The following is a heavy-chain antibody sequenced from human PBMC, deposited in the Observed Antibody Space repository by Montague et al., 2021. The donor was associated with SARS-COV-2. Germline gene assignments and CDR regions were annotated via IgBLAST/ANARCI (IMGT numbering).Heavy chain of an antibody. CDR3: ARDRPAINCSGGSCYFY. CDR1: GGSISSSSYF. D-gene: IGHD2-15*01. V-gene: IGHV4-31*03. CDR2: IYYSGST. J-gene: IGHJ4*02. Sequence: TLSLTCTVSGGSISSSSYFWSWIRQHPGKGLEWIGYIYYSGSTYYNPSLKSRVTISVDTSKNQFSLKLSSVTAADTAVYYCARDRPAINCSGGSCYFYWGQGTLVTVSS.